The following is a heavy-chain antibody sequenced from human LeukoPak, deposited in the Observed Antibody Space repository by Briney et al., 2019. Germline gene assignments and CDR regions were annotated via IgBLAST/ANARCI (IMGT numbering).Heavy chain of an antibody. CDR3: ARDYSYLH. V-gene: IGHV3-7*01. CDR1: GFTFSNFR. Sequence: HAGGSLRLSCAASGFTFSNFRMSWVRQAPGKGLEWVANIKRDGSEKYYVDSVKGRFTISRDNAKNSLYLQMNSLRAEDTAVYYCARDYSYLHWGQGTLVTVFS. CDR2: IKRDGSEK. J-gene: IGHJ4*02. D-gene: IGHD5-18*01.